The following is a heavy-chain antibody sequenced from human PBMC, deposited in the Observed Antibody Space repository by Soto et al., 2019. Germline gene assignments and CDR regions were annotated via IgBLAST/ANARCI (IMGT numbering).Heavy chain of an antibody. D-gene: IGHD2-2*01. CDR1: GFSLSTSGVG. CDR3: AHALVVPAAMGFRNFDY. V-gene: IGHV2-5*02. CDR2: IYWDDDK. J-gene: IGHJ4*02. Sequence: QITLKESGPTLVKPTQTLTLTCTFSGFSLSTSGVGVGWIRQPPGKALEWLVLIYWDDDKRYSPSLKSRLTITKDTSKNQVVLTMTNMDPVDTATYYCAHALVVPAAMGFRNFDYWGQGTLVTVSS.